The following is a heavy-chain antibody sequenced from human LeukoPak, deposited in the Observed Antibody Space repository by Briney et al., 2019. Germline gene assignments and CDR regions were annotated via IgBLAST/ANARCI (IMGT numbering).Heavy chain of an antibody. J-gene: IGHJ4*02. CDR1: GGTFSSYA. V-gene: IGHV1-69*05. CDR3: ARTRVSCRKWYSPGY. Sequence: SVKVSCKASGGTFSSYAISWVRQAPGQGLEWMGGIIPIFGTANYAQKFQGRVTITTDESTSTAYMELSSLRSEDTAVYYCARTRVSCRKWYSPGYWGQGTLGT. CDR2: IIPIFGTA. D-gene: IGHD1-1*01.